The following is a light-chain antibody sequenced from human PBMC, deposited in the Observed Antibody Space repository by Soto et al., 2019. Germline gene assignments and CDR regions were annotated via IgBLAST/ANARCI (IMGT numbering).Light chain of an antibody. CDR2: AAS. CDR1: QSISSY. Sequence: DIQMTQSPSSLSASVGDRVTITCRASQSISSYLNWYQQKPGKAPKPLIYAASSLQSGDASRFSGSGSGTDFTLTISSLQPEDFATYYCQQSYSTPYTFGQGTKLEIK. V-gene: IGKV1-39*01. CDR3: QQSYSTPYT. J-gene: IGKJ2*01.